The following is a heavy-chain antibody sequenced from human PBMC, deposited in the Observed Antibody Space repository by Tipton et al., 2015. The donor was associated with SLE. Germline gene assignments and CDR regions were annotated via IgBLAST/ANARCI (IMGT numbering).Heavy chain of an antibody. V-gene: IGHV4-38-2*02. CDR1: GFSISSYY. CDR3: ARGPPFDP. CDR2: IYHTGTT. J-gene: IGHJ5*02. Sequence: TLSLTCTVSGFSISSYYWGWIRQPPGKELEWLGYIYHTGTTFYNPSLKSRVIISVDTSKNQFSLKLSSMTVADTAVYYCARGPPFDPWGQGTLVTVSS.